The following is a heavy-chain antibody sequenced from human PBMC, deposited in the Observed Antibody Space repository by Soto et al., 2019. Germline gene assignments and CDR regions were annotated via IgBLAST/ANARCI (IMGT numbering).Heavy chain of an antibody. CDR3: ARDKEMATIVYYYGMDV. D-gene: IGHD5-12*01. Sequence: QVQLVESGGGLVKPGGSLGPSCAASGFTFSDYYRSWIRQAPGKGREWVSYISSSGSTIYYANSVKGRFTISRDNAKNSLYLQMNSLRAEDTAVYYCARDKEMATIVYYYGMDVWGQGTTVTVSS. CDR1: GFTFSDYY. CDR2: ISSSGSTI. V-gene: IGHV3-11*01. J-gene: IGHJ6*02.